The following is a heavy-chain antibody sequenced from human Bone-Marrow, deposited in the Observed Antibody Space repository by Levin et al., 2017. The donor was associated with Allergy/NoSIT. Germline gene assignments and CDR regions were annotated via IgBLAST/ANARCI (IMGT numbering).Heavy chain of an antibody. Sequence: GESLKISCAASGFTFSSYGMHWVRQAPGKGLEWVAVIWYDGSNKYYADSVKGRFTISRDNSKNTLYLQMNSLRAEDTAVYYCARDPQQLVGLDYWGQGTLVTVSS. CDR1: GFTFSSYG. V-gene: IGHV3-33*01. J-gene: IGHJ4*02. CDR2: IWYDGSNK. D-gene: IGHD6-13*01. CDR3: ARDPQQLVGLDY.